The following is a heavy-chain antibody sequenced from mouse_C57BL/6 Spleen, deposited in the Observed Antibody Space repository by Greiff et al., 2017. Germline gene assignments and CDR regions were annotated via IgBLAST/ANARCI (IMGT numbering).Heavy chain of an antibody. V-gene: IGHV1-9*01. D-gene: IGHD2-5*01. CDR1: GYTFTGSW. CDR3: ATSYSNYWFAY. Sequence: VQLQQSGAELMKPGASVKLSCKATGYTFTGSWIEWVKQRPGHGLEWIGGILPGSGSTNYNEKFKGKATFTADTSSNTAYMQLSSLTTEDSAIYYCATSYSNYWFAYWGQGTLVTVSA. J-gene: IGHJ3*01. CDR2: ILPGSGST.